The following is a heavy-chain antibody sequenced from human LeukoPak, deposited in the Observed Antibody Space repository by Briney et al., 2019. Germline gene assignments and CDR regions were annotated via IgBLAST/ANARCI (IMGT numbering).Heavy chain of an antibody. J-gene: IGHJ6*03. D-gene: IGHD3-10*01. V-gene: IGHV1-18*01. CDR1: GYTFTSYG. CDR2: ISAYNGNT. CDR3: AREVRGDYYYYYYMDV. Sequence: ASVKVSCKASGYTFTSYGISWVRQAPGQGLEWMGWISAYNGNTNYAQKLQGRVTMTTDTSTSTAHMELRSLRSDDTAVYYCAREVRGDYYYYYYMDVWGKGTTVTVSS.